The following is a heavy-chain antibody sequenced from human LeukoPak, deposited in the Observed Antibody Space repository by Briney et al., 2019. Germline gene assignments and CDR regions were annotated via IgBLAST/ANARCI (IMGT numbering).Heavy chain of an antibody. V-gene: IGHV1-69*13. Sequence: ASVKVSCKTSGYTFTNYGLHWVRQAPGQGLEWMGGIIPIFGTANYAQKFQGRVTITADESTTTAYMELSSLRSEDTAVYYCARERQQLPGFDYWGQGTLVTVSS. CDR3: ARERQQLPGFDY. CDR1: GYTFTNYG. CDR2: IIPIFGTA. D-gene: IGHD6-13*01. J-gene: IGHJ4*02.